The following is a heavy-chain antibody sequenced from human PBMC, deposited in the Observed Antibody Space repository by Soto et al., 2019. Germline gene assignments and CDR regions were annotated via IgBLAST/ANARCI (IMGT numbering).Heavy chain of an antibody. CDR3: AKRMVVPAAMTAFDI. V-gene: IGHV3-23*01. CDR1: GFTISSYA. D-gene: IGHD2-2*01. J-gene: IGHJ3*02. CDR2: ISGSGGST. Sequence: PGGSLRLSCAASGFTISSYAMSWVRQAPGKGLEWFSAISGSGGSTYYADSVKGRFTISRDNSKNTLYLQMNSLRAEDTAVYYCAKRMVVPAAMTAFDIWGQGTMVTVSS.